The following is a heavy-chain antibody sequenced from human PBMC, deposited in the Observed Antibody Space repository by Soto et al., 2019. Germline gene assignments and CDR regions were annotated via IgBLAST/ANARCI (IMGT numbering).Heavy chain of an antibody. J-gene: IGHJ6*02. V-gene: IGHV3-21*01. CDR1: GFTFSSYS. CDR3: ARAKGYSGYNGMDV. CDR2: ISSSSSYI. D-gene: IGHD1-26*01. Sequence: GGSLRLSCAASGFTFSSYSMNWVRQAPGKGLEWVSSISSSSSYIYYADSVKGRFTISRDNAKNSLYLQMNSLRAEDTAVYYCARAKGYSGYNGMDVWGQGTTVTVSS.